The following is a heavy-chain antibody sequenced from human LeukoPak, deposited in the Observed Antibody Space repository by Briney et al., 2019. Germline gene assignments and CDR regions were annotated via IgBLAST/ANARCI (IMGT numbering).Heavy chain of an antibody. Sequence: GGSLRLSCAASGFTFNTYAMHWVRQAPGKGPEGVSGISKDGNNKNYADSVKGRFTISRDNSKNTLYLQMNSLRAEDTAVYYCARSLIPPMTTVTSFDYWGQGTLVTVSS. J-gene: IGHJ4*02. CDR3: ARSLIPPMTTVTSFDY. CDR1: GFTFNTYA. D-gene: IGHD4-17*01. V-gene: IGHV3-30-3*01. CDR2: ISKDGNNK.